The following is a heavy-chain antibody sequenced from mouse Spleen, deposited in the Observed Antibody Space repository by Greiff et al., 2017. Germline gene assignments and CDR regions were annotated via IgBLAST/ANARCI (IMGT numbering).Heavy chain of an antibody. V-gene: IGHV1-80*01. CDR2: IYPGDGDT. J-gene: IGHJ2*01. CDR1: GYAFSSYW. CDR3: SHYYGNLYYFDY. Sequence: VKLMESGAELVRPGSSVKIPCKASGYAFSSYWMNWVKQRPGQGLEWIGQIYPGDGDTNYNGKFKGKATLTAAKSSSTAYMQLSSLTSEDSAVYFFSHYYGNLYYFDYWGQGTTLTVSS. D-gene: IGHD2-1*01.